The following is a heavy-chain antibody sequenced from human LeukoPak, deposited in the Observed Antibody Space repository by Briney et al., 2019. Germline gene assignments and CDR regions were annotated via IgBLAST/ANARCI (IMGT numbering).Heavy chain of an antibody. CDR1: GYTFTGYY. V-gene: IGHV1-2*02. J-gene: IGHJ4*02. CDR2: INPNSGGT. CDR3: ASVGGGLRLKGDDYGAPGDY. Sequence: ASVKVSCKASGYTFTGYYMHWVRQAPGQGLEWMGWINPNSGGTNYAQKFQGRVTMTRDTSISTAYMELSRLRSDDTAVYYCASVGGGLRLKGDDYGAPGDYWGQRTLVTVSS. D-gene: IGHD4-17*01.